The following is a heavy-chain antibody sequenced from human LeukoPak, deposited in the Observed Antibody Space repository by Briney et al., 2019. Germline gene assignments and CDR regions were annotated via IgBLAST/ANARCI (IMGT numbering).Heavy chain of an antibody. J-gene: IGHJ2*01. CDR3: ARVPCSSTSCYRYFDL. D-gene: IGHD2-2*01. CDR2: IYYSGST. CDR1: GGSISSYY. Sequence: SETLSLTCTVSGGSISSYYWSWIRQPPGKGLEWIGYIYYSGSTNYNPSLKSRVTISVDTSKNQFSLKLSSVTAADTAVYYCARVPCSSTSCYRYFDLWGRGTLVTVSS. V-gene: IGHV4-59*08.